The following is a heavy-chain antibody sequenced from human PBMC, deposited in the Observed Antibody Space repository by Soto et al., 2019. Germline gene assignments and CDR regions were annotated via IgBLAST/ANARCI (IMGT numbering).Heavy chain of an antibody. D-gene: IGHD3-3*01. CDR1: GGSISSSSYY. V-gene: IGHV4-39*01. Sequence: SETLSLTCTVAGGSISSSSYYWGWIRQPPGKGLEWIGSIYYSGSTYYNPSLKSRVTISVDTSKNQFSLKLSSVTAADTAVYYCARGGDYDFWSGYYQNYYYYYMDVWGKGTTVTVSS. CDR2: IYYSGST. J-gene: IGHJ6*03. CDR3: ARGGDYDFWSGYYQNYYYYYMDV.